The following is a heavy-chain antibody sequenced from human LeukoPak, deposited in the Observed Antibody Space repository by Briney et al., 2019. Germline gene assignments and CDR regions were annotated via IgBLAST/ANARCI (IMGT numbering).Heavy chain of an antibody. D-gene: IGHD2-2*01. Sequence: GASVKVSCKASGYTFTLYYMHWVRQAPGQGLEWMGTINPSGGSTHYAQRFQGRVTMTRDTSTSTVDMELSSLRSEDTAVYYCARGYCSSTSCYAWFDPWGQGTLVTVSS. J-gene: IGHJ5*02. CDR2: INPSGGST. CDR3: ARGYCSSTSCYAWFDP. CDR1: GYTFTLYY. V-gene: IGHV1-46*01.